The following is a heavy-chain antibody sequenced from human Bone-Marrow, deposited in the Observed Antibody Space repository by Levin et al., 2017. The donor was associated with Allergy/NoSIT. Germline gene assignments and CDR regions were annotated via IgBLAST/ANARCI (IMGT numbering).Heavy chain of an antibody. V-gene: IGHV3-30*18. J-gene: IGHJ5*02. CDR1: GFTFSSYG. Sequence: GESLKISCAASGFTFSSYGMHWVRQAPGKGLEWVAVISYDGSNKYYADSVKGRFTISRDNSKNTLYLQMNSLRAEDTAVYYCAKAPERGTGTTSSTNWFDPWGQGTLVTVSS. D-gene: IGHD1-1*01. CDR3: AKAPERGTGTTSSTNWFDP. CDR2: ISYDGSNK.